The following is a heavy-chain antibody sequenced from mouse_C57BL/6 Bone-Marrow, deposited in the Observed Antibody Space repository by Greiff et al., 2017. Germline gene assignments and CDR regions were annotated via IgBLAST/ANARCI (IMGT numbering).Heavy chain of an antibody. J-gene: IGHJ4*01. V-gene: IGHV6-6*01. CDR3: TSIYVYGSSDVYYAMDY. Sequence: EVMLVESGGGLVQPGGSMKLSCAASGFTFSDAWMDWVRQSPEKGLEWVAEIRNKANNHATYYAESVKGRFTISRDDSKSSVYLQINGLRAEDTGIYYGTSIYVYGSSDVYYAMDYWGQGTSVTVSS. CDR2: IRNKANNHAT. CDR1: GFTFSDAW. D-gene: IGHD1-1*01.